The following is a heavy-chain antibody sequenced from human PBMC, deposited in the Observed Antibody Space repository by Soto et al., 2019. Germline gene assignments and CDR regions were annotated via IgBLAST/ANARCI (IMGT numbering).Heavy chain of an antibody. J-gene: IGHJ4*02. Sequence: PSETLSLTCAVSGYSISSGYYCGWIRQPPGKGLEWIGSIYHSGNTYYNPYLKSRVTISVDTSKNHFSLKLRSVTAADTAVYYCARARIVVAGTIVDYWGQGTLVTV. D-gene: IGHD6-19*01. CDR2: IYHSGNT. V-gene: IGHV4-38-2*01. CDR1: GYSISSGYY. CDR3: ARARIVVAGTIVDY.